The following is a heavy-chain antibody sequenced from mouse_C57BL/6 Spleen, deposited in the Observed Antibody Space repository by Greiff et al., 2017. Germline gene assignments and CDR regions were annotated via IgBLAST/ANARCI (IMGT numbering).Heavy chain of an antibody. CDR3: ARLYDGYYGWFAY. CDR1: GYAFSSYW. Sequence: QVHVKQSGAELVKPGASVKISCKASGYAFSSYWMNWVKQRPGKGLEWIGQIYPGDGDTNYNGKFKGKATLTADKSSSTAYMQLSSLTSEDSAVYFCARLYDGYYGWFAYWGQGTLVTVSA. V-gene: IGHV1-80*01. CDR2: IYPGDGDT. J-gene: IGHJ3*01. D-gene: IGHD2-3*01.